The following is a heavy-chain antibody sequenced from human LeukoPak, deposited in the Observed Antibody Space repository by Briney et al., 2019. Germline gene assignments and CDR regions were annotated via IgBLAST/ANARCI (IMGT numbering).Heavy chain of an antibody. J-gene: IGHJ4*02. V-gene: IGHV4-61*01. D-gene: IGHD6-19*01. CDR2: IYYSGST. CDR1: GGSVSSGSYY. Sequence: PSETLSLTCTVYGGSVSSGSYYWRWIRQPPGKGLEWIGYIYYSGSTNYNPSLKSRATISVDTSKNQFSLKLSSVTAADTAVYYCAREVSSGWSLDYWGQGTLVTVSS. CDR3: AREVSSGWSLDY.